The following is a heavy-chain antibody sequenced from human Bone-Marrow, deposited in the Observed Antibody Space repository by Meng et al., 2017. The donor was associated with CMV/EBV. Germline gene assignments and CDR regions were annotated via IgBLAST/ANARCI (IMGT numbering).Heavy chain of an antibody. CDR3: ARVKTYYDFWSGYYAPGYYHYYGMDV. V-gene: IGHV1-18*04. CDR2: ISAYNGNT. J-gene: IGHJ6*02. CDR1: GYTFTGYY. Sequence: ASVKVSCKASGYTFTGYYMHWVRQAPGQGLEWMGWISAYNGNTNYAQKLQGRVTMTTDTSTSTAYMELRSQRSDDTAVYYCARVKTYYDFWSGYYAPGYYHYYGMDVWGQGTTVTVSS. D-gene: IGHD3-3*01.